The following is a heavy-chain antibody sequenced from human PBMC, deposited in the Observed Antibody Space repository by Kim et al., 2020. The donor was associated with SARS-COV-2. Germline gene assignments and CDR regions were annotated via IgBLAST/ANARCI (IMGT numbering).Heavy chain of an antibody. V-gene: IGHV3-33*06. CDR1: GFRFSSYG. CDR3: AKDSNDDYVWGSFDY. D-gene: IGHD3-16*01. Sequence: GGSLRLSCAASGFRFSSYGMHWVRQAPGKGLEWVSIIWYDGTNKYYADSVKGRFTISRDNSKNTVYLQMNSLRDEDTAVYYCAKDSNDDYVWGSFDYWGQGTLGTVSS. CDR2: IWYDGTNK. J-gene: IGHJ4*02.